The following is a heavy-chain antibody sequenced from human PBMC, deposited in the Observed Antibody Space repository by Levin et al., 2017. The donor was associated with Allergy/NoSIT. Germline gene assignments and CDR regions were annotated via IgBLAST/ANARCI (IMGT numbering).Heavy chain of an antibody. V-gene: IGHV3-30*18. CDR2: ISYDGSNK. J-gene: IGHJ4*02. CDR1: GFTFSSYG. CDR3: AKDATIVVVLQPPDY. Sequence: GGSLRLSCAASGFTFSSYGMHWVRQAPGKGLEWVAVISYDGSNKYYADSVKGRFTISRDNSKNTLYLQMNSLRAEDTAVYYCAKDATIVVVLQPPDYWGQGTLVTVSS. D-gene: IGHD3-22*01.